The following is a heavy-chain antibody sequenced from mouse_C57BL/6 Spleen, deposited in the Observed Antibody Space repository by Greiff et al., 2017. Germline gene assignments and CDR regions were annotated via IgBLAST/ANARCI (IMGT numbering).Heavy chain of an antibody. J-gene: IGHJ1*03. V-gene: IGHV1-53*01. Sequence: QVQLQQPGTELVKPGASVKLSCKASGYTFTSYWMHWVKQRPGQGLEWIGNINPSNGGTNYNEQFKSKATLTVDKSSSTAYMQLSSLKSEDSAVYYCARAAVYYGSSYWYFDVWGTGTTVTVSS. CDR3: ARAAVYYGSSYWYFDV. CDR2: INPSNGGT. D-gene: IGHD1-1*01. CDR1: GYTFTSYW.